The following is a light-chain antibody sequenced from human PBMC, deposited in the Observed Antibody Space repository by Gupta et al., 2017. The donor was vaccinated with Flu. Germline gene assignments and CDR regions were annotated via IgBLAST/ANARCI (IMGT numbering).Light chain of an antibody. J-gene: IGLJ2*01. V-gene: IGLV4-60*03. CDR1: SGHTTYT. Sequence: QPVVTQSSSASASLGSSVKLTCILTSGHTTYTVAWHQQQPGKAPRFLMKVESSGSYSKGSGVPDRFSGSSSGADRFLTISKLQSEDEADYYCETWDSQIRVFGGGTKLTVL. CDR3: ETWDSQIRV. CDR2: VESSGSY.